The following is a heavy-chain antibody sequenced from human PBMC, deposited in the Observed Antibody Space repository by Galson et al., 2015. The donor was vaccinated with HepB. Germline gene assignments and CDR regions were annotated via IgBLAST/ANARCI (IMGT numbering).Heavy chain of an antibody. CDR1: GGSISSGGYY. Sequence: TLSLTCTVSGGSISSGGYYWSWLRQHPGRGLEWIGYIYYSGSTYYNPSLKSRVTISVDTSQNQFSLKLSSVTAADTAVYYCARSPRSIYYDSMSHERPPSNWFDPWGQGTLVTVSS. CDR3: ARSPRSIYYDSMSHERPPSNWFDP. CDR2: IYYSGST. J-gene: IGHJ5*02. D-gene: IGHD3-22*01. V-gene: IGHV4-31*03.